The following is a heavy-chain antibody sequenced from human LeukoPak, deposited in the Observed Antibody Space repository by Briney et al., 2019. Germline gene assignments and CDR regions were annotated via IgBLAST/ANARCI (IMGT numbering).Heavy chain of an antibody. CDR1: GFTFSRFW. Sequence: GGSLRLSCAASGFTFSRFWMSCVRQAPGKGLEWVANIKQDGSEKYYVDSVKGRFTISRDNAKNSLYLQMNSLRAEDTAVFYCARDGTYTDYDPDFDIWGQGTLVTVSS. D-gene: IGHD5-12*01. CDR3: ARDGTYTDYDPDFDI. CDR2: IKQDGSEK. J-gene: IGHJ4*02. V-gene: IGHV3-7*04.